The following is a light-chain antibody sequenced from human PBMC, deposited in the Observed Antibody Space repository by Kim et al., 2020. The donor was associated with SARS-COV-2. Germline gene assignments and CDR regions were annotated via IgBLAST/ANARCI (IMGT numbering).Light chain of an antibody. CDR1: QSISTD. CDR3: QQSFSLPIT. CDR2: AAS. Sequence: ASVGDRVTITRRANQSISTDLNWYQQKLGKAPKLLVYAASTLQSGVPSRFSGSGSGTAFTLTISGLRPEDFASYSCQQSFSLPITFGQGTRLEIK. J-gene: IGKJ5*01. V-gene: IGKV1-39*01.